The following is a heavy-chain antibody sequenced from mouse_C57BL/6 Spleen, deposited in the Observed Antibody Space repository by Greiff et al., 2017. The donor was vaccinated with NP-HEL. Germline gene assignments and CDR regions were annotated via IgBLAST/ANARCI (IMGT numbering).Heavy chain of an antibody. CDR1: GYTFTSYW. J-gene: IGHJ4*01. V-gene: IGHV1-52*01. CDR3: ARGGLLRPHYYAMDY. CDR2: IDPSDSET. Sequence: QVQLQQSGAELVRPGSSVKLSCKASGYTFTSYWMHWVKQRPIQGLEWIGNIDPSDSETHYNQKFKDKATLTVDKSSSTAYMQLSSLTSEDSAVYYCARGGLLRPHYYAMDYWGQGTSVTVAS. D-gene: IGHD2-3*01.